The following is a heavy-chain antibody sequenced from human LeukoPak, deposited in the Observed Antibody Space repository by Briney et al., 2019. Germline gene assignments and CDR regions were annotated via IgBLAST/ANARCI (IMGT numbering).Heavy chain of an antibody. Sequence: KPSETLSLTCTVSPDSTTSNFWSWVRQPPGKGLEWIGENHRSGSTNYNPSLQSRVTISIDRSKNQIALELSSVTAADTAVYYCAREIVGGFNPGAYWGQGTLVTVSS. CDR1: PDSTTSNF. D-gene: IGHD1-14*01. V-gene: IGHV4-4*02. CDR2: NHRSGST. CDR3: AREIVGGFNPGAY. J-gene: IGHJ4*02.